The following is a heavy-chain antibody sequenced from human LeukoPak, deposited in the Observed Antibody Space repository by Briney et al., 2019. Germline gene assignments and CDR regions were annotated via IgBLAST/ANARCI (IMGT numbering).Heavy chain of an antibody. J-gene: IGHJ4*02. CDR1: GFTFDDYS. Sequence: GGSLRLSCAASGFTFDDYSMHWVRQSPGKGLEWLSGLGWNGDIIDYADSVKGRFTISRDNAKNSLYLQMDSLKTEDTALYYCAKGSLIAASGTLFDFWAREPGSPSPQ. D-gene: IGHD6-13*01. V-gene: IGHV3-9*01. CDR2: LGWNGDII. CDR3: AKGSLIAASGTLFDF.